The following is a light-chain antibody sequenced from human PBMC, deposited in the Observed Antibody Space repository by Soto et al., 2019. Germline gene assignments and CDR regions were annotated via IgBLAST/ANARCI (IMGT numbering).Light chain of an antibody. CDR2: KAS. CDR1: QSISSW. J-gene: IGKJ1*01. CDR3: QQYNSYSWT. V-gene: IGKV1-5*03. Sequence: DIQLTQSPSTLSASVGDRVTITCRASQSISSWLAWYQQKPGKAPKLLIYKASSLESGVPSRFRGSGSGTEFTLTISRLQPDDFETYYCQQYNSYSWTFGQGTKVDIK.